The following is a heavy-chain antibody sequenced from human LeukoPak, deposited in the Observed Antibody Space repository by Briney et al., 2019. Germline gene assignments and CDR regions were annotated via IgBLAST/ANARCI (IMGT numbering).Heavy chain of an antibody. D-gene: IGHD1-26*01. Sequence: GGSLRLSCAASGLTVSSNYMSWVRQAPGKGLEWVSVIYSGGSTYYADSVKGRFTISRHNSKNTLYLQMNSLRAEDTAVYYCARAGFSGSFGRWWYYYYYMDVWGKGTTVTVSS. CDR2: IYSGGST. J-gene: IGHJ6*03. V-gene: IGHV3-53*01. CDR3: ARAGFSGSFGRWWYYYYYMDV. CDR1: GLTVSSNY.